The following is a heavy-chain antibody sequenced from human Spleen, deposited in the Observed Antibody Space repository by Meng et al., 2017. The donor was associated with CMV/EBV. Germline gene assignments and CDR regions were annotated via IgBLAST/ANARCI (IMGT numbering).Heavy chain of an antibody. J-gene: IGHJ6*02. CDR2: INHSGST. V-gene: IGHV4-39*07. D-gene: IGHD2/OR15-2a*01. CDR1: GGSISSSSYY. CDR3: ARGLSSYDHYGMDV. Sequence: SETLSLTCTVSGGSISSSSYYWGWVRQPPGKGLEWIGEINHSGSTNSNPSLKSRVTISVDKSKNQFSLRLRSVTAADTAVYYCARGLSSYDHYGMDVWGQGTTVTVSS.